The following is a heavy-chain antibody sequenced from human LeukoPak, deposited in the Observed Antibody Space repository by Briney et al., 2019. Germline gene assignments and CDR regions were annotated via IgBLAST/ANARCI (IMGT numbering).Heavy chain of an antibody. CDR3: ANHLRGGVTGLYYYYYYYMDV. D-gene: IGHD3-16*01. Sequence: PGGSLRLSCAASGFTFSSYGMHWVRQAPGKGLEWVAFIRYDGSNKYYADSVKGRFTISRDNSKNTLYLQMNSLRAEDTAVYYCANHLRGGVTGLYYYYYYYMDVWGKGTTVTVSS. CDR2: IRYDGSNK. J-gene: IGHJ6*03. CDR1: GFTFSSYG. V-gene: IGHV3-30*02.